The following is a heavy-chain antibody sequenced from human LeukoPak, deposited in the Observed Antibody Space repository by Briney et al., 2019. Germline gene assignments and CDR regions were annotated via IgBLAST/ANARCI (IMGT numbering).Heavy chain of an antibody. CDR2: VSSSGGTI. D-gene: IGHD6-13*01. V-gene: IGHV3-48*04. J-gene: IGHJ5*02. CDR3: TRVGQQLVFNWFDP. Sequence: GGSLRLSCAASGFTFSTYTMNWVRQAPGQGLEWVSYVSSSGGTIYYADSVKGRFTISRDNAKNSLYLQMNSLRAEDTAVYYCTRVGQQLVFNWFDPWGQGTLVTVSS. CDR1: GFTFSTYT.